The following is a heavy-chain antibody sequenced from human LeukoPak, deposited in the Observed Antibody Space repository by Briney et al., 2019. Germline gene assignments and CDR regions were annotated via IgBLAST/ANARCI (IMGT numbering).Heavy chain of an antibody. Sequence: GGSLGLACVASGFSLNNYWMHWVRQVPGKGLVWVSRISTDGSNTAYADSVWGRFTISRDNAKNTLYLQMNSLRAEDTALYYCARDAHCTGTSCYSVLFDPWGQGTLVTVSS. CDR3: ARDAHCTGTSCYSVLFDP. D-gene: IGHD2-2*01. CDR2: ISTDGSNT. CDR1: GFSLNNYW. J-gene: IGHJ5*02. V-gene: IGHV3-74*01.